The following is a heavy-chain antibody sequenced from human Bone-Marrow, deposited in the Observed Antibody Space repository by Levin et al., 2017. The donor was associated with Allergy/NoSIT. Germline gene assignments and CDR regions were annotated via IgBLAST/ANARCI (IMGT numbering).Heavy chain of an antibody. Sequence: GESLKISCVVSGFTFSNNWMHWVRQAPGKGLVWVSRINNDGSDTTYADSVKGRFTISRDNAKNTLYLQMNSLRAEDTAVYYCARVHHDYDVDYWGQGTLVTVSS. J-gene: IGHJ4*02. D-gene: IGHD3-22*01. CDR3: ARVHHDYDVDY. V-gene: IGHV3-74*01. CDR1: GFTFSNNW. CDR2: INNDGSDT.